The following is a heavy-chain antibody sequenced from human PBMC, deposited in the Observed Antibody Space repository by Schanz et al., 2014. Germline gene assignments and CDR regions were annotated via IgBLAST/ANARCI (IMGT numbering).Heavy chain of an antibody. Sequence: QVQVVQSGAEVKKPGASVKVSCKASGYTFTDYGVIWVRQAPGQGLEWMGWISPYNGNTNYAPKVQGRVTVTTDTSTSTVYMELRSLTSDDTAVYFCARAFGGYDPAGALDYWGQGTLVTVSS. CDR1: GYTFTDYG. V-gene: IGHV1-18*01. J-gene: IGHJ4*02. CDR3: ARAFGGYDPAGALDY. CDR2: ISPYNGNT. D-gene: IGHD5-12*01.